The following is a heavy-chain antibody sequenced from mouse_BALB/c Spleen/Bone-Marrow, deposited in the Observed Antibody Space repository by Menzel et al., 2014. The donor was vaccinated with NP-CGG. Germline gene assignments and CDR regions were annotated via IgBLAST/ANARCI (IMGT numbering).Heavy chain of an antibody. V-gene: IGHV7-1*02. CDR1: GFTFCDFY. D-gene: IGHD2-10*02. CDR2: SRNKAKYYTT. Sequence: EVQLVESGGGLVQPGDSLRLSCATSGFTFCDFYMEWVRQPPGKRLEWIAASRNKAKYYTTEYSASVKGRFIVSRDTSQSVLYLQMNALRAEDTAIYYCARDVGYGNYFVYWGQGTLVTVSA. J-gene: IGHJ3*01. CDR3: ARDVGYGNYFVY.